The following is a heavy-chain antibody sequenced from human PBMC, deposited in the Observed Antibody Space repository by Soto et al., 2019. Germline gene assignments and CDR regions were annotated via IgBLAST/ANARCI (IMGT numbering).Heavy chain of an antibody. D-gene: IGHD3-22*01. CDR2: ISAYNGNT. V-gene: IGHV1-18*01. J-gene: IGHJ4*02. CDR1: GYTFTSYG. CDR3: ARDRGYYDSSGYDYFDY. Sequence: ASVKVSCKASGYTFTSYGISWVRQAPGQGLEWMGWISAYNGNTNYAQKLQDRVTMTTDTSTSTAYMELRSLRSDDTAVYYCARDRGYYDSSGYDYFDYWGQGTLVTVS.